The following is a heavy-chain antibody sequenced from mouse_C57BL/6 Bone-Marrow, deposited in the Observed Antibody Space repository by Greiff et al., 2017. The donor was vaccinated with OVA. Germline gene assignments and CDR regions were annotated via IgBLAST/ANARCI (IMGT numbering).Heavy chain of an antibody. CDR2: IYPGNGDT. CDR3: TRAGVITTRLDY. D-gene: IGHD1-1*01. J-gene: IGHJ2*01. Sequence: EVQLQQSGTVLARPGASVKMSCKTSGYTFTSSWMHWVKQRPGQGLEWIGAIYPGNGDTSYNQKFKGKAKLTAVTSSSTAYMELSSLTNEDDAVYYCTRAGVITTRLDYWGQGTTLTVSS. V-gene: IGHV1-5*01. CDR1: GYTFTSSW.